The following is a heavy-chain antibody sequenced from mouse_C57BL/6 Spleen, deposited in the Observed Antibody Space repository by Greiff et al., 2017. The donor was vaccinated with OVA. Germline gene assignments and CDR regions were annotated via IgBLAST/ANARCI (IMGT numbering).Heavy chain of an antibody. V-gene: IGHV5-9*01. CDR1: GFTFSSYS. J-gene: IGHJ1*03. D-gene: IGHD1-1*01. CDR2: ISGGGGNT. CDR3: ARGHHYGSSWWYFDV. Sequence: DVMLVESGGGLVKPGGSLKLSCAASGFTFSSYSMSWVRQTPEKRLEWVATISGGGGNTYYPDSVKGRFTISRDNAKNTLYLQMSSLRSEDTALYYCARGHHYGSSWWYFDVWGTGTTVTVSS.